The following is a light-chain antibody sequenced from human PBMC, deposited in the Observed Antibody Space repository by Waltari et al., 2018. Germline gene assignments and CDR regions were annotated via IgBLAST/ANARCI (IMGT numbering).Light chain of an antibody. V-gene: IGLV2-14*01. CDR1: RHDVGGYNS. J-gene: IGLJ2*01. CDR2: EVS. CDR3: SSQSSNNVVL. Sequence: QSALTQPASASGSPGQPVTIFCTGTRHDVGGYNSVSWYQEHPGQAPGVIIYEVSDRPSEVSDRFSGSKSGNTASLTISGLQAEDEADYYCSSQSSNNVVLFGGGTKLTVL.